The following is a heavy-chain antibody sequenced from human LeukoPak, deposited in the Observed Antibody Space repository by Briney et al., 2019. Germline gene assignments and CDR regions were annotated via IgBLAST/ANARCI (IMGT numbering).Heavy chain of an antibody. CDR1: GYSISSDYY. V-gene: IGHV4-38-2*02. CDR3: ARDHLANLASRLFDP. J-gene: IGHJ5*02. D-gene: IGHD3-3*01. Sequence: PSETLSLTCTVSGYSISSDYYWGWIRQPPGKGLEWIGSVHHSGRTYYNPSLKSRVTISVDTSKNQFSLKLNSVTAADTAVYYCARDHLANLASRLFDPWGQGALVTVSS. CDR2: VHHSGRT.